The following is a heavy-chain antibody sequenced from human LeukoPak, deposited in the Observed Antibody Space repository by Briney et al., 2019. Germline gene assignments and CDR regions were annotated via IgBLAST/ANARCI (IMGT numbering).Heavy chain of an antibody. D-gene: IGHD3-3*02. J-gene: IGHJ5*02. CDR1: GFTFSSYS. CDR3: ATSLGESTFET. V-gene: IGHV3-33*08. CDR2: IWYDGSNK. Sequence: GGFLRLSCAASGFTFSSYSMNWVRQAPGKGLEWVAVIWYDGSNKYYADSVKGRFTISRDNSKNTLYVQMNSLRVEDTAVYYCATSLGESTFETWGQGTLVTVSS.